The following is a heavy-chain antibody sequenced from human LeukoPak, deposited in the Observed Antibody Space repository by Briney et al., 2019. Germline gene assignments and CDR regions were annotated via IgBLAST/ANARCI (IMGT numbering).Heavy chain of an antibody. CDR2: ISSRSGSSI. D-gene: IGHD1-26*01. Sequence: GGSLRLSCAASGFTIGDYDMTWIRQAPGKGLEWVSYISSRSGSSIYYGDSVKGRFTISRDNAKNSLYLQMNSLRGEDTAVYYCARVGYSGSPGDYWGQGTLVTVSS. J-gene: IGHJ4*02. CDR3: ARVGYSGSPGDY. V-gene: IGHV3-11*04. CDR1: GFTIGDYD.